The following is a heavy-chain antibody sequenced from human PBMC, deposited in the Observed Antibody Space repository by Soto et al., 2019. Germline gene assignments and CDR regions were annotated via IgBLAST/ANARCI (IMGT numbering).Heavy chain of an antibody. J-gene: IGHJ4*02. Sequence: EVQLLESGGGLVQPGGSLRLSCAASGFTFNNYAMTWVRQAPGKGLEWVSAISGGGDTTSYADSVKGRFTVSRDGSKNTLYLQRSRLRAEETALYYCAKGRGGSGSLTPRVDFWGQGTLVTVSS. CDR1: GFTFNNYA. CDR3: AKGRGGSGSLTPRVDF. V-gene: IGHV3-23*01. CDR2: ISGGGDTT. D-gene: IGHD3-10*01.